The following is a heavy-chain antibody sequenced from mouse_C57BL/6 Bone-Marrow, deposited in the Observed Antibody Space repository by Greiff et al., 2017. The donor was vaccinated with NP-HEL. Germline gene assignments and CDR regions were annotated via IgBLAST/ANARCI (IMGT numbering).Heavy chain of an antibody. CDR1: GFTFNTYA. D-gene: IGHD1-1*01. V-gene: IGHV10-3*01. J-gene: IGHJ1*03. CDR2: IRSKSSNYAT. CDR3: VSLITTVERGYFDV. Sequence: EVMLVESGGGLVQPKGSLKLSCAASGFTFNTYAMHWVRQAPGKGLEWVARIRSKSSNYATYYADSVKDRFTISRDDSQSMLYLQMNNLKTEDTAMYYCVSLITTVERGYFDVWGTGTTVTVSS.